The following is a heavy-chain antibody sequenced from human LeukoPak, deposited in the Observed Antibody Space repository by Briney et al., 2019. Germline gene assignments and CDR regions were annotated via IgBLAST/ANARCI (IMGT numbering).Heavy chain of an antibody. Sequence: PSETLSLTCTVSGGSISTYYWTWIRQPPGKGLEWIGYIYYSGNTNYNPSLKSRVTMSVDTSKNQFSLKLNSVTAADTAVYYCARDRLGLPVDYWGRGTLVTVSS. J-gene: IGHJ4*02. CDR1: GGSISTYY. CDR2: IYYSGNT. V-gene: IGHV4-59*01. D-gene: IGHD3-16*01. CDR3: ARDRLGLPVDY.